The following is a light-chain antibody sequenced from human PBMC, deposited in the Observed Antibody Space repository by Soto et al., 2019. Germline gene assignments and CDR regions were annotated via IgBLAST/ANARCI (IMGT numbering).Light chain of an antibody. Sequence: EIVLTQSPDTLSLSPGERATLSCRASQSISSYLAWYQQKPGQAPRLLIYDASNRATGTPARFRGSGSGTDFTLTISSLEPEDFALYSCQQRNNWPLFGGGTKVEIK. CDR2: DAS. J-gene: IGKJ4*01. CDR1: QSISSY. V-gene: IGKV3-11*01. CDR3: QQRNNWPL.